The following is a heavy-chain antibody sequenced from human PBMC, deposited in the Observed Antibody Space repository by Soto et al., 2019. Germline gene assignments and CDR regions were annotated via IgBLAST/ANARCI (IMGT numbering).Heavy chain of an antibody. D-gene: IGHD3-22*01. V-gene: IGHV3-7*01. CDR3: GSGLRPTNYYDISGWGA. Sequence: GGSLRLSCAASGFTFSSYAMSWVRQAPGKGLEWVANIKQDGSEKYYVDSVKGRFTISRDNAKNSLYLQMNSLRAEDTAVYYCGSGLRPTNYYDISGWGAGGREALVTVSS. J-gene: IGHJ4*02. CDR2: IKQDGSEK. CDR1: GFTFSSYA.